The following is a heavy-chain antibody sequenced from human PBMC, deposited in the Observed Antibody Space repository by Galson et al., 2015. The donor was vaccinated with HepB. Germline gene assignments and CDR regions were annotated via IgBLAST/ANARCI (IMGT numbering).Heavy chain of an antibody. CDR2: ISSSSSYI. V-gene: IGHV3-21*01. Sequence: SLRLSCAASGFTFSSYSMNWVRQAPGKGLEWVSSISSSSSYIYYADSVKGRFTISRDNAKNSLYLQMNSLRAEDTAVYYCARGGGIVVASRLFDYWGQGTLVTVSS. CDR3: ARGGGIVVASRLFDY. J-gene: IGHJ4*02. CDR1: GFTFSSYS. D-gene: IGHD3-22*01.